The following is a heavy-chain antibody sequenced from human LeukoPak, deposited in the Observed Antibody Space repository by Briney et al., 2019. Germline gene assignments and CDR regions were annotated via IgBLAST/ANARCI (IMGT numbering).Heavy chain of an antibody. D-gene: IGHD2-2*01. CDR3: ATQPQYQLLWYFDY. CDR2: ISGSGGKT. J-gene: IGHJ4*02. Sequence: GGSLRLSCAASGFTFSSYSMNWVRQAPGKGLEWVSIISGSGGKTYYADSVKGRFTISRDNSKNTVYLQMNSLRAEDTAVYYCATQPQYQLLWYFDYWGQGTLVTVSS. CDR1: GFTFSSYS. V-gene: IGHV3-23*01.